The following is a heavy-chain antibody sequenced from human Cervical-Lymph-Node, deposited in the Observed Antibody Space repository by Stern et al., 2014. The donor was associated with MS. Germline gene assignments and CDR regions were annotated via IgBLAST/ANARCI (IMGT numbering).Heavy chain of an antibody. Sequence: QVQLVQSGAEVKNPGASVKVSCTASGYTFTNYGVSWVRQAPGQVLEWMGWISTHNGNTKYVVKFQGRVTMTADTSTSTAYMEVTSLRSDDTAVYYCARVLGAGGWYHTDYWVLGTLVTVSS. CDR2: ISTHNGNT. J-gene: IGHJ4*02. V-gene: IGHV1-18*01. D-gene: IGHD6-19*01. CDR1: GYTFTNYG. CDR3: ARVLGAGGWYHTDY.